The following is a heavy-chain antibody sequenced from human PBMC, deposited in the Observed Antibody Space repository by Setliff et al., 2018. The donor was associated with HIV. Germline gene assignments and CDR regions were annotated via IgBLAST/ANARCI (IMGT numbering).Heavy chain of an antibody. J-gene: IGHJ4*02. CDR1: GFTFSYFS. V-gene: IGHV3-21*06. CDR3: AREIAAAGTKFDY. Sequence: KPGGSLRLSCAASGFTFSYFSVTWVRQAPGKGLEWVSSISSSSSYISYTDSVKGRFTISRDNAKNSVYLQMNSLRADDTAVYFCAREIAAAGTKFDYWGQGTLVTVSS. CDR2: ISSSSSYI. D-gene: IGHD6-13*01.